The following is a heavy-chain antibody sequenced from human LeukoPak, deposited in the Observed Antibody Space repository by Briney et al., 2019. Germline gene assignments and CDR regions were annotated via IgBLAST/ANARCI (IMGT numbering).Heavy chain of an antibody. J-gene: IGHJ4*02. CDR2: IYTSGST. V-gene: IGHV4-61*02. Sequence: SQTLSLTCTVSGGSISSGDYYWSRIRQPAGKGLEWIGRIYTSGSTNYNPSLKSRVTISVDTSKNQFSLKLSSVTAADTAVYYCARGLGYGSGTYADYWGQGTLVTVSS. D-gene: IGHD3-10*01. CDR1: GGSISSGDYY. CDR3: ARGLGYGSGTYADY.